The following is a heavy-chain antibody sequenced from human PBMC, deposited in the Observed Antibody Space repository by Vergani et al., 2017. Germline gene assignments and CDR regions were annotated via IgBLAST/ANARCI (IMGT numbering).Heavy chain of an antibody. V-gene: IGHV4-34*01. CDR2: INHSGST. Sequence: QVQLQQWGAGLLKPSETLSLTCAVYGGSFSGYYWSWIRQPPGKGLEWIGEINHSGSTNYNPSLKSRVTISVDTSKNQFPLKLSSVTAADTAVYYCARVGSWSNLRKPFDYWGQGTLVTVSS. CDR1: GGSFSGYY. CDR3: ARVGSWSNLRKPFDY. J-gene: IGHJ4*02. D-gene: IGHD6-13*01.